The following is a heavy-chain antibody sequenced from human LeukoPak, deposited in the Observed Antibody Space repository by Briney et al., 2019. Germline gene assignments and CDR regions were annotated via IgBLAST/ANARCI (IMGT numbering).Heavy chain of an antibody. CDR3: ARDLLRGSYYFDY. J-gene: IGHJ4*02. Sequence: SETLSLTCAVYGGSFSGYYWSWIRQPPGRGLEWIGEINHSGSTNYNPSLKSRVTISVDTSKNQFSLKLSSVTAADTAVYYCARDLLRGSYYFDYWGQGTLVTVSS. CDR2: INHSGST. V-gene: IGHV4-34*01. CDR1: GGSFSGYY. D-gene: IGHD2-21*01.